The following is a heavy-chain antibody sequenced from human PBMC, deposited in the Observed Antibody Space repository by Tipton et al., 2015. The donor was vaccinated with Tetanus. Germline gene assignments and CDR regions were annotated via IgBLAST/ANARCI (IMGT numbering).Heavy chain of an antibody. V-gene: IGHV4-61*08. J-gene: IGHJ6*01. CDR2: VSYSGRT. D-gene: IGHD1-7*01. CDR1: GGSVRSGDYS. Sequence: TLSLTCTVSGGSVRSGDYSWNWIRQPPGKGLEWLAYVSYSGRTNSNYSLKSRITISQDTSKNQFSLRLTSATAADTAVYYCARDRITGPTGRYYAMDVWGQGTTVTVSS. CDR3: ARDRITGPTGRYYAMDV.